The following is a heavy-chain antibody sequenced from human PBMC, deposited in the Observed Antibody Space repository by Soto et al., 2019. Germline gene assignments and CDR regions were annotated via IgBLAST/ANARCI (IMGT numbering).Heavy chain of an antibody. CDR2: IYYTGRT. Sequence: PSETLSLTCTVSGGSISSYYWSWIRQPPGKGLEWIGNIYYTGRTNYNPSLKSRVTISVDTSKNQFSLRLSSVTAADTAVYYCSRVGGYYGDYPNFDYWGQGTRVTVS. D-gene: IGHD4-17*01. J-gene: IGHJ4*02. V-gene: IGHV4-59*01. CDR3: SRVGGYYGDYPNFDY. CDR1: GGSISSYY.